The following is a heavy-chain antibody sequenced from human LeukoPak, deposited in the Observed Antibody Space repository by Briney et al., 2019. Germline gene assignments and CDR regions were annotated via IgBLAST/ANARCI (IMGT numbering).Heavy chain of an antibody. Sequence: PSETLSLTCAVYGGTFSGYYWNWIRQPPGKGLEWIGEINHSGSTNYNPSLMSRGTISVDTSKNQFSLKLSSVTAADTAVYYCARSGSGSHTYYYYGMDVWGQGTTVTVSS. J-gene: IGHJ6*02. CDR3: ARSGSGSHTYYYYGMDV. D-gene: IGHD3-10*01. V-gene: IGHV4-34*01. CDR2: INHSGST. CDR1: GGTFSGYY.